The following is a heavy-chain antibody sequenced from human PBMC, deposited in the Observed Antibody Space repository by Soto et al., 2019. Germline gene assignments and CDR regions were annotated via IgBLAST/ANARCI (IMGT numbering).Heavy chain of an antibody. CDR2: IIPILGIA. CDR1: GGTFSSYT. V-gene: IGHV1-69*08. Sequence: QVQLVQSGAEVKKPGSSVKVSCKASGGTFSSYTISWVRQAPGQGLEWMGRIIPILGIANYAQKFQGRVTITADKSTSTAYMELSSLRSEDTAVYYCARDAGYCSGGSCLGRGGMDVWGKWTTVTVSS. J-gene: IGHJ6*04. CDR3: ARDAGYCSGGSCLGRGGMDV. D-gene: IGHD2-15*01.